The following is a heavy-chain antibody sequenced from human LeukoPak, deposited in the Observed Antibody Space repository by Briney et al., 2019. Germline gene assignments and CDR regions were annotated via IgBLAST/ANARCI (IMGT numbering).Heavy chain of an antibody. V-gene: IGHV4-34*01. CDR1: GGSFSGYY. J-gene: IGHJ6*04. D-gene: IGHD6-19*01. Sequence: SETLSLTCAVYGGSFSGYYWSWIRQPPGKGLEWIGEINHSGSTNYNPSLKSRVTISVDTSKNQFSLKLSSVTAADTAVYYCARGSSGWYEDDGMYVWGEGTTVTVSS. CDR3: ARGSSGWYEDDGMYV. CDR2: INHSGST.